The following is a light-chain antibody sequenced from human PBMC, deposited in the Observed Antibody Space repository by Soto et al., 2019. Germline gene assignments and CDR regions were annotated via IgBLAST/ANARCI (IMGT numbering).Light chain of an antibody. V-gene: IGKV4-1*01. CDR2: WAS. CDR1: QSVLFRSNNKNY. Sequence: DVVMTQSPDSLAVSLGERATINCRSSQSVLFRSNNKNYVAWYQQKAGQPPKLLISWASSRESGVPDRFSGXXXXXXXXXXXXSLQAEDVAVYYCQQYYDTLRTFGQGTKVEIK. J-gene: IGKJ1*01. CDR3: QQYYDTLRT.